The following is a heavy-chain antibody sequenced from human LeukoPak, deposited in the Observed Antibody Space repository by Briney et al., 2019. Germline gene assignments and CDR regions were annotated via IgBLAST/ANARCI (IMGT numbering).Heavy chain of an antibody. CDR2: ISYDGSNK. CDR1: GFTFGSYG. CDR3: AKGYGSGSYSVDY. D-gene: IGHD3-10*01. V-gene: IGHV3-30*18. Sequence: GRSLRLSCAASGFTFGSYGMHWVRQAPGKGLEWVSFISYDGSNKYYADSVKGRFTISRDNSKNTLHLQLNSLRPEDTAVYYCAKGYGSGSYSVDYLGQGTLVTVSS. J-gene: IGHJ4*02.